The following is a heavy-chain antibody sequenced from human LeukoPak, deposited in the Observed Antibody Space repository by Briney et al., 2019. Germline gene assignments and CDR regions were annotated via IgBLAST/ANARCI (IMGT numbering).Heavy chain of an antibody. CDR1: GFTFSGSA. V-gene: IGHV3-73*01. J-gene: IGHJ3*02. D-gene: IGHD6-19*01. CDR3: TRVESSGWYWDAFDI. Sequence: VQPGGSLRLSCAASGFTFSGSAMHWVRQASGKGLEWVGRIRSKANSYATAYAASVKGRFTISRDDSKNTAYLQMNSLKTEDTAVYYCTRVESSGWYWDAFDIWGQGTMVTVSS. CDR2: IRSKANSYAT.